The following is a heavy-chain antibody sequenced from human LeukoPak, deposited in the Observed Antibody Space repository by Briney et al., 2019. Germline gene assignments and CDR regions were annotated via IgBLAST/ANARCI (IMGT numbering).Heavy chain of an antibody. J-gene: IGHJ4*02. CDR3: ARENSGGSCYDY. CDR1: GFTFSSYS. V-gene: IGHV3-21*01. D-gene: IGHD2-15*01. CDR2: ISSSSSYI. Sequence: GGSLGLSCAASGFTFSSYSMNWVRQAPGRGLEWVSSISSSSSYIYYADSVKGRFTISRDNAKNSLYLQMNSLRAEDTAVYYCARENSGGSCYDYWGQGTLVIVSS.